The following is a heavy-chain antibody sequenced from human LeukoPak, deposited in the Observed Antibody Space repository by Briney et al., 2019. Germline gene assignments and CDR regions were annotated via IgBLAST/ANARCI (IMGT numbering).Heavy chain of an antibody. J-gene: IGHJ6*03. CDR3: ARGVSNYYYMDV. V-gene: IGHV4-59*11. Sequence: SETLSLTRTVSGGSISSHYWSWIRQPPGKGLEWIGYIYYSGSTNYNPSLKSRVTISVDTSKNQFSLKLSSVTAADTAVYYCARGVSNYYYMDVWGKGTTVTVSS. CDR2: IYYSGST. CDR1: GGSISSHY.